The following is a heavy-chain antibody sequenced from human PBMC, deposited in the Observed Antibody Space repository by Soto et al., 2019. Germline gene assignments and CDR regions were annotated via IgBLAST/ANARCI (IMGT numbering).Heavy chain of an antibody. CDR3: ARDLWGYCGTDCYPLDV. J-gene: IGHJ6*02. CDR2: MYNTGST. CDR1: RDCISRWY. Sequence: SQTRSVARPVGRDCISRWYPSWNQQPPGKGLEWIGYMYNTGSTVYNPSFKSRVTISVDTSKNQFSLKLNSVTAEDTAVYYCARDLWGYCGTDCYPLDVWGQGTTVTVSS. D-gene: IGHD2-21*02. V-gene: IGHV4-59*01.